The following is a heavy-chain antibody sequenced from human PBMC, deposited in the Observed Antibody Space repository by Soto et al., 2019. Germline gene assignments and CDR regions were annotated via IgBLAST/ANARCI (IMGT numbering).Heavy chain of an antibody. CDR1: GFSFSDYY. V-gene: IGHV3-11*06. D-gene: IGHD3-22*01. J-gene: IGHJ3*02. Sequence: QEKLVESGGDLVKPGGALRLSCAASGFSFSDYYMTWIRQPPGKGLKWVSYISRSSTYTNYVDSVKGRFFVSRYNAKNSLYLQMNRLRAEDTALYYCARAVTGSGFSHDTFDIWGQGTMVTVSS. CDR3: ARAVTGSGFSHDTFDI. CDR2: ISRSSTYT.